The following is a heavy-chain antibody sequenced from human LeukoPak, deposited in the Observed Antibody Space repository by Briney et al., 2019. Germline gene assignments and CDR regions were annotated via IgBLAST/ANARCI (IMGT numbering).Heavy chain of an antibody. CDR2: ISAYNGNT. D-gene: IGHD3-10*01. J-gene: IGHJ4*02. Sequence: ASVTVSCKASGYTFTSYGISWVRQAPGQGLEWMGWISAYNGNTNYAQKLQGRVTMTTDTSTSTAYMELRSLRSDDTAVYYCARDYYGSGSYCFDYWGQGTLVTVSS. CDR1: GYTFTSYG. CDR3: ARDYYGSGSYCFDY. V-gene: IGHV1-18*01.